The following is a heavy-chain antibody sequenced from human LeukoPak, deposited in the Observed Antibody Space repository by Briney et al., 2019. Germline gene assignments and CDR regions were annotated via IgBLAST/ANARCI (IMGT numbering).Heavy chain of an antibody. D-gene: IGHD6-13*01. CDR1: GFTFSSYA. V-gene: IGHV3-30*18. CDR2: ISYDGSNK. CDR3: AKLPAAGNY. Sequence: GGSLRLSCAASGFTFSSYAMSWVRQAPGKGLEWVAVISYDGSNKYYADSVKGRFTISRDNSKNTLYLQMNSLRAEDTAVYYCAKLPAAGNYWGQGTLVTVSS. J-gene: IGHJ4*02.